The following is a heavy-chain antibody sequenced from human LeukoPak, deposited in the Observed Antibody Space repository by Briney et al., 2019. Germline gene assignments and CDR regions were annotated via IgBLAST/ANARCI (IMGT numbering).Heavy chain of an antibody. V-gene: IGHV1-2*02. J-gene: IGHJ4*02. Sequence: ASVKVSCKPSGYTFTDYYMHWVRQAPGQGLEWMGWINPNSGGTNYAQKFQGRVTMTRDTSTSTVYMELSSLRSEDTAVYYCARNPVTTKYFDYWGQGTLVTVSS. CDR2: INPNSGGT. D-gene: IGHD4-17*01. CDR3: ARNPVTTKYFDY. CDR1: GYTFTDYY.